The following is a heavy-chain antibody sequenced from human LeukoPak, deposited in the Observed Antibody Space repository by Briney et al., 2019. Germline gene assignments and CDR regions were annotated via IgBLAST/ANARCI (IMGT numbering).Heavy chain of an antibody. CDR3: SRGPIHLWIHYGMDV. Sequence: PGRSLRLSCTASGFTFGDHAMSWVRQAPGKGLEWVGFIRSKAYGGTTEYAASVKGRFTISRDDSKSIAYLQMNSLKTEDTAMYYCSRGPIHLWIHYGMDVWGQGTTVTVSS. J-gene: IGHJ6*02. D-gene: IGHD5-18*01. V-gene: IGHV3-49*04. CDR1: GFTFGDHA. CDR2: IRSKAYGGTT.